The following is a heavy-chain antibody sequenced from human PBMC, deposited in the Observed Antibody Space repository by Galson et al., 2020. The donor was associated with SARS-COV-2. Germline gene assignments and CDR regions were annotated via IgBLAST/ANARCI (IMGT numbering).Heavy chain of an antibody. J-gene: IGHJ6*03. CDR3: ASQVPAATYYYYYYMDV. V-gene: IGHV5-51*01. Sequence: KVSCKGSGYSFTSYWIGWVRQMPGKGLEWMGIIYPGDSDTRYSPSFQGQVTISADKSISTAYLQWSSLKASDTAMYYCASQVPAATYYYYYYMDVWGKGTTVTVSS. CDR1: GYSFTSYW. CDR2: IYPGDSDT. D-gene: IGHD2-2*01.